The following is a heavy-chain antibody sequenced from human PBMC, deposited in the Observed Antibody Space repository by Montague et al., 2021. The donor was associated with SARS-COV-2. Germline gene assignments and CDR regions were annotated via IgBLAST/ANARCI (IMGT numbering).Heavy chain of an antibody. V-gene: IGHV4-39*01. Sequence: SETLSLTCSVSGDSIRSSGYYWGWIRQPPGKGLEWIGTVYYSGSTNYNPSLKSRVTMPVDTSKNQFSLELRSVTAADTAVYYCARLGSVELRLNLGWFDPWGQGTLVTVSS. J-gene: IGHJ5*02. CDR1: GDSIRSSGYY. CDR2: VYYSGST. D-gene: IGHD3-16*01. CDR3: ARLGSVELRLNLGWFDP.